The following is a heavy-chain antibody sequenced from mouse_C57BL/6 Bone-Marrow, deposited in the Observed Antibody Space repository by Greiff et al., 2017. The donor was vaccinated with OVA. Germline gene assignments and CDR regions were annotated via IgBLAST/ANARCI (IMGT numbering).Heavy chain of an antibody. V-gene: IGHV1-4*01. D-gene: IGHD2-1*01. J-gene: IGHJ3*01. CDR3: GREDGNWFAY. Sequence: VKLQQSGAELARPGASVKMSCKASGYTFTSYTMHWVKQRPGQGLEWIGYINPSSGYTKYNQKFKDKATLTADKSSSTAYMQLSSLTSEDSAVYYCGREDGNWFAYWGQGTLVTVSA. CDR2: INPSSGYT. CDR1: GYTFTSYT.